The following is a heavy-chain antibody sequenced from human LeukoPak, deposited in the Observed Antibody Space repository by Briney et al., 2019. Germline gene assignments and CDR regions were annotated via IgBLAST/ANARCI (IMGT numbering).Heavy chain of an antibody. D-gene: IGHD1-1*01. V-gene: IGHV3-23*01. CDR3: AKAAGNYYYYYYGMDV. CDR1: GFTFSSYA. CDR2: ISGNGGST. J-gene: IGHJ6*02. Sequence: GGSLRLSCAASGFTFSSYAISWVRQAPGKGLEWVSAISGNGGSTYYADSVKGRFTISRDNSKNTLYLQMNSLRAEDTAVYYCAKAAGNYYYYYYGMDVWGQGTTVTVSS.